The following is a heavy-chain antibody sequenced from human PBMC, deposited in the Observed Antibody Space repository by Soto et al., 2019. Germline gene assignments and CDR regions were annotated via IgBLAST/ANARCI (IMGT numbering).Heavy chain of an antibody. CDR2: ISYDGSNK. V-gene: IGHV3-30-3*01. D-gene: IGHD6-19*01. Sequence: QVQLVESGGGVVQPGRSLRLSCAASGFTFSSYAMHWVRQAPGKGLEWVAVISYDGSNKYYADSVKGRFTISRDNSKNTLYLQMNSLRAEDTAVYYCARTTSGIAVAGTPSDYWGQGTLVTVSS. CDR1: GFTFSSYA. J-gene: IGHJ4*02. CDR3: ARTTSGIAVAGTPSDY.